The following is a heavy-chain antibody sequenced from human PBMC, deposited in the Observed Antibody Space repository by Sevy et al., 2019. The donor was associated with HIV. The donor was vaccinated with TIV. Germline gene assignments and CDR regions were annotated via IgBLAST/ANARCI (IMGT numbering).Heavy chain of an antibody. CDR1: GFIFGEYA. D-gene: IGHD2-8*01. J-gene: IGHJ4*02. CDR3: AGEGCTKPHDY. Sequence: GGSLRLSCTASGFIFGEYAMTWVRQAPGKGLEWVSTLSFGCGEINYADSVKGRFTISRDNSKSSVYLQMNNLRPEDTAVYYCAGEGCTKPHDYWGQGTLVTVSS. V-gene: IGHV3-23*01. CDR2: LSFGCGEI.